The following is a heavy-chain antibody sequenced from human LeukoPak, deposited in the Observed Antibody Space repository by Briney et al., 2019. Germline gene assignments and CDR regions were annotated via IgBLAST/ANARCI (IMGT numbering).Heavy chain of an antibody. V-gene: IGHV4-59*12. Sequence: NPSETLSLTCTVSGGSISSYYWSWIRQPPGKGLEWIGYIFYSGSTNYNPSLKSRVTISLDTSKNQFSLKLSSVSAEDTALYYCARERLGGSYYRPVDYWGQGTLVTVSS. J-gene: IGHJ4*02. CDR1: GGSISSYY. D-gene: IGHD1-26*01. CDR3: ARERLGGSYYRPVDY. CDR2: IFYSGST.